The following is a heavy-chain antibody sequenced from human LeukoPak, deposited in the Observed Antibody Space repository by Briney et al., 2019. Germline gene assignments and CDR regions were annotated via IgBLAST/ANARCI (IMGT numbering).Heavy chain of an antibody. CDR3: ACYYGGDSHPSYYFDY. Sequence: SETLSLTCTVSGGSISSYYWSWIRQPAGKGLEWIGRIYTSGSTNYNPSLKSRVTISVDTSKNQFSLKLSSVTAADTAVYYCACYYGGDSHPSYYFDYWGQGTLVTVSS. D-gene: IGHD2-21*01. V-gene: IGHV4-4*07. J-gene: IGHJ4*02. CDR2: IYTSGST. CDR1: GGSISSYY.